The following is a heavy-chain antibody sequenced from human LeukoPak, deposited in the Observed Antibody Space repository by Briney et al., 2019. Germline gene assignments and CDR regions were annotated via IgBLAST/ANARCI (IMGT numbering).Heavy chain of an antibody. CDR1: GFTFDDYA. CDR2: ITWDGGYT. CDR3: AKEPYFDL. Sequence: PGGSLRLSCAASGFTFDDYAMHWVRHAPGKGLEWLSLITWDGGYTYYADSVKGRFTISRDNSKNSLYLQMNSLRAEDTALYYCAKEPYFDLWGRGTLVTVSS. J-gene: IGHJ2*01. V-gene: IGHV3-43D*03.